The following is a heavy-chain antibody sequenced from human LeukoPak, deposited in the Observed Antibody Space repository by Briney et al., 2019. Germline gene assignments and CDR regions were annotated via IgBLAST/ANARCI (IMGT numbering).Heavy chain of an antibody. Sequence: PSETLSLTCTVSGGSISSGSYYWGWIRQPPGKGLEWIGSIYYSGSTYYNPSLKSRVTISVDTSKNQFSLKLSSVTAADTAVYYCARVRTGYSSSWYGYKNPYYFDYWGQGTLVTVSS. J-gene: IGHJ4*02. CDR1: GGSISSGSYY. D-gene: IGHD6-13*01. V-gene: IGHV4-39*01. CDR2: IYYSGST. CDR3: ARVRTGYSSSWYGYKNPYYFDY.